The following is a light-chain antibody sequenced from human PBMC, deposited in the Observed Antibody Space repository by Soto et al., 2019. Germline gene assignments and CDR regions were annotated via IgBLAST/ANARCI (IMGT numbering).Light chain of an antibody. CDR2: AAS. V-gene: IGKV3-20*01. CDR1: QSISSNY. CDR3: QQYGSTPYT. Sequence: EIVLTQSPGTLSLSPGERATLSCRASQSISSNYLAWYQQKPGQAPRLLIYAASSRATGIPDNCSGSGSGTDFTLTISRLESEDFAVYYCQQYGSTPYTFGQGTKVEI. J-gene: IGKJ2*01.